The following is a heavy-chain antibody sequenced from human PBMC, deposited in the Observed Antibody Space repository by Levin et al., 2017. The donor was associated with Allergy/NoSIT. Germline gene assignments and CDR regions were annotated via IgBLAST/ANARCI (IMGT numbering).Heavy chain of an antibody. CDR1: GFTFNNDE. Sequence: GGSLRLSCAASGFTFNNDELNWVRQAPGKGLEWVSYISGSGDSIYYADSVKGRFTISRDNAKNSLYLQMNSLRAEDTAVYFCARGGSYLTNCFDYWGQGTLVTVSS. V-gene: IGHV3-48*03. D-gene: IGHD1-26*01. J-gene: IGHJ4*02. CDR2: ISGSGDSI. CDR3: ARGGSYLTNCFDY.